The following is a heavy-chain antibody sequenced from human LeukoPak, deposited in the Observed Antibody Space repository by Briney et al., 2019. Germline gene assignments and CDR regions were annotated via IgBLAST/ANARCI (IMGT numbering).Heavy chain of an antibody. D-gene: IGHD4-23*01. CDR3: ARARYGGNSEGYFDL. CDR1: GASISSYY. Sequence: SGTLSLTCAVSGASISSYYWSWIRRPPGKGLEWIAFIYYSGSSKYNPSLKSRVTISVDTSKNQFSLKLSSVTAADTAVYYCARARYGGNSEGYFDLWGRGTLVTASS. V-gene: IGHV4-59*01. J-gene: IGHJ2*01. CDR2: IYYSGSS.